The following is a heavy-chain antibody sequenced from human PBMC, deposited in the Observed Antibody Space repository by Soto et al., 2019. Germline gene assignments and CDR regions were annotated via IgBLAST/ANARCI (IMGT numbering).Heavy chain of an antibody. CDR1: GYTFTSYA. V-gene: IGHV1-3*01. Sequence: GASVKVSCKASGYTFTSYAMHWVRQAPEQRLEWMGWINAGNGNTKYSQKFQGRVTITRDTSASTAYMELSSLRSEDTAVYYCAREVPSIAAPRGWFDPWGQGTLVTVSS. D-gene: IGHD6-6*01. CDR3: AREVPSIAAPRGWFDP. CDR2: INAGNGNT. J-gene: IGHJ5*02.